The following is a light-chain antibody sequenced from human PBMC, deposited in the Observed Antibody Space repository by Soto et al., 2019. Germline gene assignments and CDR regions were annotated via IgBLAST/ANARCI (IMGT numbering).Light chain of an antibody. CDR3: QHSTTWT. V-gene: IGKV3-20*01. J-gene: IGKJ1*01. CDR2: GAS. CDR1: QSVSSSY. Sequence: EIVLTQSPGTLSLSTKERATLSCRASQSVSSSYLAWYQQKPGQAPRLLIYGASSRATGIPARFSGSGSGTEFTLTFSSLQSEDFATYSCQHSTTWTFCQVTKVDIK.